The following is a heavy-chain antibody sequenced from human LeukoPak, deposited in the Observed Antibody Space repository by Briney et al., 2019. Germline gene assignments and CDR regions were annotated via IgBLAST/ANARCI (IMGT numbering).Heavy chain of an antibody. D-gene: IGHD2-2*03. CDR3: ARPPSRGYSSSFEY. J-gene: IGHJ4*02. CDR2: IYPDESNI. Sequence: GESLKISCQGSGYSFPTYWIAWVRQMPGKGLEWMGIIYPDESNIRYSPSFQGQVTISADKSISTAYLQWSSLKASDTAMYYCARPPSRGYSSSFEYWGQGTLVTVSS. CDR1: GYSFPTYW. V-gene: IGHV5-51*01.